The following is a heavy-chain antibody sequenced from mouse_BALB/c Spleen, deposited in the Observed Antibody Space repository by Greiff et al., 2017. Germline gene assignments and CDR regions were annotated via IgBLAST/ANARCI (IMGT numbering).Heavy chain of an antibody. V-gene: IGHV2-2*02. CDR3: ARNSNGYYVLYYAMDY. CDR1: GFSLTSYG. D-gene: IGHD2-3*01. Sequence: QVQLQQSGPGLVQPSQSLSITCTVSGFSLTSYGVHWVRQSPGKGLEWLGVIWSGGSTDYNAAFISRLSISKDNSKSQVFFKMNSLQANDTAIYYCARNSNGYYVLYYAMDYWGQGTSVTVSS. J-gene: IGHJ4*01. CDR2: IWSGGST.